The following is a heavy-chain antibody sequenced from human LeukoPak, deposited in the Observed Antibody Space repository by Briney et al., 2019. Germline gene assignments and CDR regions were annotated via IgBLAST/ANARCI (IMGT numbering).Heavy chain of an antibody. Sequence: GASVKVSCKASGYTFTSYGISWVRQAPGQGLEWMGWISAYNGNTNYAQKLQGRVTMTRDTSTSTVYMELSSLRSEDTAVYYCARPPNNGVHRFDYWGQGTLVTVSS. CDR2: ISAYNGNT. V-gene: IGHV1-18*01. J-gene: IGHJ4*02. CDR1: GYTFTSYG. CDR3: ARPPNNGVHRFDY. D-gene: IGHD2-8*01.